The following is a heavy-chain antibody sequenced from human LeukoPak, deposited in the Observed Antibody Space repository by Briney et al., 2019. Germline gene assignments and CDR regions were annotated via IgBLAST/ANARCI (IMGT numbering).Heavy chain of an antibody. CDR3: GGQMTSTRLFDS. CDR1: GFMFTAPA. Sequence: PRRSPSPSCVLSGFMFTAPAFHWVRQSANNGQEWVALIGSDGRKKNHADSGQGRFTVPRQNSKNTICFQINSLMSNDPAVSFFGGQMTSTRLFDSWGQGTLVTVSS. V-gene: IGHV3-30-3*02. J-gene: IGHJ4*02. CDR2: IGSDGRKK. D-gene: IGHD5/OR15-5a*01.